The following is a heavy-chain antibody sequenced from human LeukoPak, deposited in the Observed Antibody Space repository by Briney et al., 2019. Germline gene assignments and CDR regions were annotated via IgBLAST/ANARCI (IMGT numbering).Heavy chain of an antibody. V-gene: IGHV3-74*01. CDR3: ARTGRTTTTLDY. CDR1: GFTFSNYA. CDR2: ISTDGSIT. D-gene: IGHD1-1*01. J-gene: IGHJ4*02. Sequence: PGGSLRLSCAASGFTFSNYAMHWVRQAPGKGLVWVSHISTDGSITTYADSVKGRFTISRDNAKNTLYLQMNSLRVEETAVYYCARTGRTTTTLDYWGQGTLVTVSS.